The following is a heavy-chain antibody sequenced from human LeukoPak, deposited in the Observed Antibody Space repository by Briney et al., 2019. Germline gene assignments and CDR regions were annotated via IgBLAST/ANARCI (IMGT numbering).Heavy chain of an antibody. CDR1: GFTFSSYS. V-gene: IGHV3-21*01. Sequence: SGGSLRLFCAASGFTFSSYSMNWVRQAPGKGLEWVSSISSSSSYIYYADSVKGRFTISRDNAKNSLYLQMNSLRAEDTAVYYCARDRAAAGLFDYWGQGTLVTVSS. D-gene: IGHD6-13*01. CDR2: ISSSSSYI. J-gene: IGHJ4*02. CDR3: ARDRAAAGLFDY.